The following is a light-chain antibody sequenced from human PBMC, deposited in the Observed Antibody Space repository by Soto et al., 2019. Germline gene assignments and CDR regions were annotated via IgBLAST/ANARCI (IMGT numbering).Light chain of an antibody. V-gene: IGLV2-8*01. Sequence: QSVLTQPPSASGAPGQSVTIPCTGTNNDVGGYNYVSWYQQHPGKAPKLMIYEVSKRPSGVPDRFSGSKSGNTASLTVSGLQAEDEADYYCSSYEGSNTFVFGTGTKVTVL. J-gene: IGLJ1*01. CDR3: SSYEGSNTFV. CDR2: EVS. CDR1: NNDVGGYNY.